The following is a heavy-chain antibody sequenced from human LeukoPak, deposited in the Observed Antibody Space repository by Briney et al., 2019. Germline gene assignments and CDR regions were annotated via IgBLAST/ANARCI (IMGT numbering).Heavy chain of an antibody. D-gene: IGHD5-18*01. CDR2: INPNGGGT. J-gene: IGHJ6*02. CDR3: ARELAMAPPVYYYYGMDV. V-gene: IGHV1-2*02. Sequence: ASVKVSCKASGYTFTGYYMHWVRQAPGQGLEWMGWINPNGGGTNYAQKFQGRVTVTRDTSISTAYMELSRLRSDDTAVYYCARELAMAPPVYYYYGMDVWGQGTTVTVSS. CDR1: GYTFTGYY.